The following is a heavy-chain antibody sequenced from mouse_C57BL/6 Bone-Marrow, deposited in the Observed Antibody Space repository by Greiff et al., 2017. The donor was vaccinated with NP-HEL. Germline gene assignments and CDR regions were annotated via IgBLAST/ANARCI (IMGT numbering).Heavy chain of an antibody. J-gene: IGHJ4*01. V-gene: IGHV5-9-1*02. D-gene: IGHD2-10*01. CDR1: GFTFSSYA. CDR3: TPYYGNGYYAMDY. Sequence: EVQRVESGEGLVKPGGSLKLSCAASGFTFSSYAMSWVRQTPEKRLEWVAYISSGGDYIYYADTVKGRFTISRDNARNTLYLQMSSLKSEDTAMYYCTPYYGNGYYAMDYWGQGTSVTVSS. CDR2: ISSGGDYI.